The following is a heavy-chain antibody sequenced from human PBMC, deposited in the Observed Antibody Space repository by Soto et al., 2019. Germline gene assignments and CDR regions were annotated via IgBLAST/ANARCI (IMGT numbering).Heavy chain of an antibody. V-gene: IGHV3-23*01. J-gene: IGHJ4*02. CDR1: GFNFATYS. CDR3: ARDRAYSRFDY. D-gene: IGHD4-4*01. Sequence: GGSLRLSCAASGFNFATYSMSWVRQAPGKGLEWVAGISDGVDRAYYGDSVKGRFTISRDNAKNALFLQMNSLRVEDTAVYFCARDRAYSRFDYWGQGSLVTVSS. CDR2: ISDGVDRA.